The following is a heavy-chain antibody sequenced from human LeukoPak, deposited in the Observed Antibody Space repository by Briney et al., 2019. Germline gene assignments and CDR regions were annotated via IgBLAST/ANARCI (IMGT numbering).Heavy chain of an antibody. CDR2: ISYDGSNK. Sequence: GGSLRPSCAASGFTFSSYAMHWVRQAPGKGLEWVAVISYDGSNKYYADSVKGRFTISRDNSKNTLYLQMNSLRAEDTAVYYCARDSEPQLRFFGEYFDYWGQGTLVTVSS. D-gene: IGHD3-3*01. J-gene: IGHJ4*02. CDR3: ARDSEPQLRFFGEYFDY. V-gene: IGHV3-30-3*01. CDR1: GFTFSSYA.